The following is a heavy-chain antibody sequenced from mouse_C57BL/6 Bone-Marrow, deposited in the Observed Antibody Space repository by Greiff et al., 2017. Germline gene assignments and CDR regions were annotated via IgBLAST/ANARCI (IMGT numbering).Heavy chain of an antibody. Sequence: VQLQQSGAELARPGASVKMSCKASGYTFTSYTVHWVKQRPGQGLEWIGYINPSSGYTKYNQKFKDKATLTADKSSSTAYMQLSSLTSEDSAVYYCARGGSFDYWGQGTTLTVSS. CDR2: INPSSGYT. D-gene: IGHD1-1*01. J-gene: IGHJ2*01. CDR3: ARGGSFDY. V-gene: IGHV1-4*01. CDR1: GYTFTSYT.